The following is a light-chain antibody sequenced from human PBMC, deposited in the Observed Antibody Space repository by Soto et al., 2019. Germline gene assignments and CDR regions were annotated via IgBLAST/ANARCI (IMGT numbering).Light chain of an antibody. CDR1: SSNIGAGYD. J-gene: IGLJ1*01. Sequence: QSVLTQPPSVSGAPGQRVTISCTGSSSNIGAGYDVHWYQQLPGTAPKLLIYGNSNRPSGVPDRFSGSKSGTSASLAITGLQAEDEADYYGQSYDSSLTLYVFGTGTKVTVL. V-gene: IGLV1-40*01. CDR3: QSYDSSLTLYV. CDR2: GNS.